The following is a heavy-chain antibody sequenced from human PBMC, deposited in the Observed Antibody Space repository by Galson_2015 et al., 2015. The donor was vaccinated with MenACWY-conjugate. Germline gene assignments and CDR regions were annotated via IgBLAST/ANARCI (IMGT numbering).Heavy chain of an antibody. J-gene: IGHJ6*03. Sequence: SLRLSCAASGFTFTGYEFNWVRQAPGTGLEWLSYISKSGSPIYYADSVKGRFTISRDNIKKSLFLEMNSLRAGDTGVYYCARVRTWIHQYIYDMYVGGKGDAGTVAS. CDR2: ISKSGSPI. V-gene: IGHV3-48*03. CDR1: GFTFTGYE. D-gene: IGHD5-18*01. CDR3: ARVRTWIHQYIYDMYV.